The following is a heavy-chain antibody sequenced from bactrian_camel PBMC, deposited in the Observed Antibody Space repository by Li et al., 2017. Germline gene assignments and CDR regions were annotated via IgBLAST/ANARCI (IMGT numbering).Heavy chain of an antibody. CDR3: QKTTLPSGITVVLITRNYVTLIT. D-gene: IGHD2*01. CDR2: IYTSGGRA. V-gene: IGHV3S54*01. Sequence: HVQLVESGGGSVQAGGSLRLSCKASGIVYPINAMGWFRQAPGKEREWVASIYTSGGRALYVDSVKGRFTISRDNAKNTVYLQLNDLKTEDTACITEQKTTLPSGITVVLITRNYVTLITGARGPRSPSP. CDR1: GIVYPINA. J-gene: IGHJ6*01.